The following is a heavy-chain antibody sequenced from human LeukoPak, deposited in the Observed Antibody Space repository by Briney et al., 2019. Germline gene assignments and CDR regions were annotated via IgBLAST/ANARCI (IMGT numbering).Heavy chain of an antibody. D-gene: IGHD4-23*01. V-gene: IGHV1-69*13. CDR1: GYTFTGYY. CDR2: IIPIFGTA. CDR3: AREGDYYGGNGGLDY. J-gene: IGHJ4*02. Sequence: GASVKVSCKASGYTFTGYYMHWVRQAPGQGLEWMGGIIPIFGTANYAQKFQGRVTITADESTSTAYMELSSLRSEDTAVYYCAREGDYYGGNGGLDYWGQGTLVTVSS.